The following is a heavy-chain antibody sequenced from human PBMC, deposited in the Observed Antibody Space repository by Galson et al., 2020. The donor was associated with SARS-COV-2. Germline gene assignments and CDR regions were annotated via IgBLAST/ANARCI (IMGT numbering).Heavy chain of an antibody. Sequence: GGSLRLSCAASGFIFSDHYVSWIRQAPGRGLEWVSYISPSSSDTKYADSVKGRFTISRDNAKNAVFLQMNSLRAEDTAVYYCAKSRALPYPPYDYFMDIWGTGTTVTVS. CDR1: GFIFSDHY. V-gene: IGHV3-11*03. J-gene: IGHJ6*03. CDR3: AKSRALPYPPYDYFMDI. D-gene: IGHD1-26*01. CDR2: ISPSSSDT.